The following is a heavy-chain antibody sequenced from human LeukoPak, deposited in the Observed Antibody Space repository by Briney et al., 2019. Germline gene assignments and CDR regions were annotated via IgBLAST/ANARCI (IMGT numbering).Heavy chain of an antibody. D-gene: IGHD1-26*01. CDR2: TYSRSKWFN. Sequence: SQTLSLTCAISGDSVSSKSASWDWIRQSPSRGLEWLGRTYSRSKWFNDYAVSVKSRITINPDTSKNQFSLHLTSVTPDDTAVYYCARGTGSLDYWGQGTLVTVSS. J-gene: IGHJ4*02. CDR3: ARGTGSLDY. V-gene: IGHV6-1*01. CDR1: GDSVSSKSAS.